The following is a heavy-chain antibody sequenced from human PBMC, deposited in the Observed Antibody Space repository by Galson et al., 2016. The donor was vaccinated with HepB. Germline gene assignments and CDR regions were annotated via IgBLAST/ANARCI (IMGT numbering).Heavy chain of an antibody. J-gene: IGHJ4*02. D-gene: IGHD6-13*01. CDR1: GGPIGSTSYY. Sequence: SETLSLTCSVSGGPIGSTSYYWGWIRQPPGKGLEWIGSIYYSGSTYYNPSLKSRVTISVDTSKNQFSLKLSSVTVADTAVYYCATTGYSNGWYWRVDYWGQGTLVTVSS. CDR2: IYYSGST. V-gene: IGHV4-39*01. CDR3: ATTGYSNGWYWRVDY.